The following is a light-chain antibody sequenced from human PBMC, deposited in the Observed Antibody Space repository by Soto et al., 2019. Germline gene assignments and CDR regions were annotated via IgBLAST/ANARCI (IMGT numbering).Light chain of an antibody. V-gene: IGLV1-44*01. Sequence: QAVVTQPPSASGTPGQRVTISCSGSNSNIASNTVNWYQQFPGTAPKLLICCDNQRPSGVPERFSASKSGTSASLAISGLQSEDEAEYFCEAWDGSLNGRVFGGGTKLTVL. CDR1: NSNIASNT. CDR2: CDN. J-gene: IGLJ3*02. CDR3: EAWDGSLNGRV.